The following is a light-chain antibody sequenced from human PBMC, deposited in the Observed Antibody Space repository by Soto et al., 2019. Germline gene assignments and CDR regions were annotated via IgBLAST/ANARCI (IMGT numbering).Light chain of an antibody. CDR1: QSITDW. CDR2: KAS. CDR3: QYWDGYSWT. Sequence: DIQMTQSPSTLSASVGDRVTITCRASQSITDWLAWYQQQPGKAPKFLIYKASNAIGGLPSRIRCSASGIEFPLPSSSVQSDYSAFYYCQYWDGYSWTFGQGTKVEIK. V-gene: IGKV1-5*03. J-gene: IGKJ1*01.